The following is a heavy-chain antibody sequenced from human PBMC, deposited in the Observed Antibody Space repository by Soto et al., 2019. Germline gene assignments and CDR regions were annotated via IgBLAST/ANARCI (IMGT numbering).Heavy chain of an antibody. D-gene: IGHD6-19*01. V-gene: IGHV4-31*03. J-gene: IGHJ3*02. CDR3: ARRGSSGWYDVEEAFDI. Sequence: KPSETLSLTCTVSGGSISSGGYYWSWIRQHPGKGLEWIGYIYYSGSTYYNPSLKSRVTISVDKSKNQFSLKLSSVTAADTAVYYCARRGSSGWYDVEEAFDIWSQGTMVTV. CDR1: GGSISSGGYY. CDR2: IYYSGST.